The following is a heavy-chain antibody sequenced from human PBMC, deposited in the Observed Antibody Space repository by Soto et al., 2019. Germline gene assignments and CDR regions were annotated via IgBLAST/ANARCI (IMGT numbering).Heavy chain of an antibody. Sequence: EVQLLESGGGLVQPGGPPRLSCAASGFTFSSYAMSWVRQAPGKGLEWVSAISGSGGSTYYADSVKGRFTISRDNSKNTLYLQMNSLRAEDTAVYYCAKQPQLAVAGNWFDPWGQGTLVTVSS. J-gene: IGHJ5*02. CDR2: ISGSGGST. CDR1: GFTFSSYA. CDR3: AKQPQLAVAGNWFDP. V-gene: IGHV3-23*01. D-gene: IGHD6-19*01.